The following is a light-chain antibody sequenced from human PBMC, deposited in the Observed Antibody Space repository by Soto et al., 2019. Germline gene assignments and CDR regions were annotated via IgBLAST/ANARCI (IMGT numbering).Light chain of an antibody. V-gene: IGKV3-20*01. CDR2: GAS. Sequence: EILMTQSPATLSVSPGERDTLSCRASQSVSSNLAWYQQKPGQAPRLLIYGASRRATGVPDRFSGSGSGTDFTLTISRVEPEDFAVYFCQQFGSAFITFGQGTRLEIK. CDR3: QQFGSAFIT. J-gene: IGKJ5*01. CDR1: QSVSSN.